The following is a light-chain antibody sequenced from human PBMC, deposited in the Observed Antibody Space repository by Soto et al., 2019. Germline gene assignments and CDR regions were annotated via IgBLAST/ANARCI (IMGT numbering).Light chain of an antibody. CDR3: SSYTSSNTGI. CDR1: SSDVGGYTY. V-gene: IGLV2-14*01. CDR2: DVS. J-gene: IGLJ2*01. Sequence: QSALTQPASVSGSPGQSIAISCTGTSSDVGGYTYVSWYQQHPGKAPKLMIYDVSARPSGFSNRFSGSKSDNTASLTISGHQSEDEAAYYCSSYTSSNTGIFGGGTQLTVL.